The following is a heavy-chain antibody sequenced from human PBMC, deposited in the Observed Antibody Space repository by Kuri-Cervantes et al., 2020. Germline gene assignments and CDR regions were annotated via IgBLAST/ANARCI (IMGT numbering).Heavy chain of an antibody. Sequence: GSLRLSCTVSGGSISSYYWSWIRQPPGKGLEWIGYIYYSGSTNYNPSLKSRVTISVDTSKNQLSLKLSSVTAADTAVYYCARARRYGVGSYDYLYMDVWGKGTTVTVSS. J-gene: IGHJ6*03. CDR3: ARARRYGVGSYDYLYMDV. CDR2: IYYSGST. CDR1: GGSISSYY. V-gene: IGHV4-59*13. D-gene: IGHD3-10*01.